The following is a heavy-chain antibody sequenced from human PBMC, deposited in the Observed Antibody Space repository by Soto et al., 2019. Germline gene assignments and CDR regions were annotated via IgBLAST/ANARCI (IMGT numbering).Heavy chain of an antibody. J-gene: IGHJ6*02. CDR2: IYPVDSET. Sequence: PGESLKISCESSGYTFANYWIGWVRQMPGKGLEWMGIIYPVDSETRYSPSFQGQVTFSADKSINTAYLEWNSLKASDTAIYYCARPHTVRGVIGGMDVWGQGTTVTVSS. CDR1: GYTFANYW. D-gene: IGHD3-10*01. CDR3: ARPHTVRGVIGGMDV. V-gene: IGHV5-51*01.